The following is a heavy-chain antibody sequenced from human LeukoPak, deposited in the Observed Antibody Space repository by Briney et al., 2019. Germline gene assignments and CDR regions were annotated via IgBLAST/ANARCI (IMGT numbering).Heavy chain of an antibody. J-gene: IGHJ1*01. CDR3: ARHGRGIAANTWALQH. CDR1: GSSFTSYW. D-gene: IGHD6-13*01. Sequence: GASLKISCKGSGSSFTSYWIGWVRQLPGKGLEWMGIIYPGDSDTRYSPSFQGQVTISADKSISTAYLQWSSLKASDTAMYYCARHGRGIAANTWALQHWGQGTLVTVSS. CDR2: IYPGDSDT. V-gene: IGHV5-51*01.